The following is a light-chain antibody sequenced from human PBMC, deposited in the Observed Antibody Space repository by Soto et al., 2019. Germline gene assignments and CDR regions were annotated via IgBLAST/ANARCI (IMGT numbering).Light chain of an antibody. CDR1: KLGNKY. J-gene: IGLJ2*01. CDR2: QDI. V-gene: IGLV3-1*01. CDR3: QAWDSSTVV. Sequence: SYELTQPPSVSVSPGQTASITCSGDKLGNKYACWYQQKPGQSPVLVIYQDIKRPSGIPERFSGSNSGYTATLTISGTQAMDEADYYCQAWDSSTVVFGGGTKVTVL.